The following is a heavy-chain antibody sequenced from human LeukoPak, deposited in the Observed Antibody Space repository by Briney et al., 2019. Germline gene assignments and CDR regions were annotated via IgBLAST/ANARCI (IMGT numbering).Heavy chain of an antibody. CDR2: IYYSGST. CDR1: GGSISSGGHY. D-gene: IGHD3-22*01. Sequence: SQTLSLTRTVSGGSISSGGHYWSWIRQHPGKGLEWIGYIYYSGSTYYNSSLKSRVTISVDTSKNQFSLKLSSVTAADTAVYYCARGASGYSDPFDYWGQGTLVSVSS. CDR3: ARGASGYSDPFDY. V-gene: IGHV4-31*03. J-gene: IGHJ4*02.